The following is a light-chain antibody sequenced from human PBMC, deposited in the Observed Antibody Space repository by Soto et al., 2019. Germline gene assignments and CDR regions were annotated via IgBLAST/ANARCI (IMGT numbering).Light chain of an antibody. J-gene: IGLJ1*01. CDR3: SSYAGSDKDV. CDR1: SSDVGGYNY. Sequence: QSVLTQPPSASGSPGQSVTISFTGTSSDVGGYNYVSWYQQHPGKAPKLMIYEVSKRPSGVPDRFSGSKSGNTASLTVSGLQAEDEADYYCSSYAGSDKDVFGTGTKVTVL. CDR2: EVS. V-gene: IGLV2-8*01.